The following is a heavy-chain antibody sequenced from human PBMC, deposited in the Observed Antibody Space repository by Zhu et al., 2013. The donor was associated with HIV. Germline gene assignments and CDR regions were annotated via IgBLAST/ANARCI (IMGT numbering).Heavy chain of an antibody. CDR3: ARAPIVGANPRAFDI. CDR1: GYTFTAYF. D-gene: IGHD1-26*01. V-gene: IGHV1-2*02. CDR2: INPNSGGT. J-gene: IGHJ3*02. Sequence: QVQLVQSGAEVRKPGASVKVSCKASGYTFTAYFLHWVRQAPGQGLEWMGWINPNSGGTKCSQKFQGRLNMTRDTSISTAYMELGRLRSDDTAEYYCARAPIVGANPRAFDIWGQGTLVTVSS.